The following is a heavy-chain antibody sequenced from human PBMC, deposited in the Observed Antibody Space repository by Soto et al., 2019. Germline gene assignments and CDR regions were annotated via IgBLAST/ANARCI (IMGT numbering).Heavy chain of an antibody. Sequence: EVQLLESGGDLVQPGGSLRLSCAASGFTFSGYAMSWVRQAPGKGLEWVSAISGSGGSTYYADSVKGRFTISRDNSKNTLYLQMNSLRAEDTAVYYCAKDLDYSPASDYYYGMDVWGQGTTVTVSS. CDR1: GFTFSGYA. D-gene: IGHD4-4*01. CDR2: ISGSGGST. J-gene: IGHJ6*02. CDR3: AKDLDYSPASDYYYGMDV. V-gene: IGHV3-23*01.